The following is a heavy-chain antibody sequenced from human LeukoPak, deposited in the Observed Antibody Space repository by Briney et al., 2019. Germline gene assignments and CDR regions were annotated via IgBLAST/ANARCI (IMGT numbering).Heavy chain of an antibody. CDR3: ATISDLLYYFDS. Sequence: PGGSLRLSCAASGFTVSSNYMSWVRHAPGKGLEWVSLIYTGGDTYYADSVKGRFTLSRDNSKNTVYLQMNSLRVEDTAMYYCATISDLLYYFDSWGQGTLVTVSS. CDR1: GFTVSSNY. J-gene: IGHJ4*02. CDR2: IYTGGDT. V-gene: IGHV3-66*01.